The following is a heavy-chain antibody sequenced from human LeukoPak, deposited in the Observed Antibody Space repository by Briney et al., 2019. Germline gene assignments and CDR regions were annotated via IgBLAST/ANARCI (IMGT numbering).Heavy chain of an antibody. CDR3: ARVGSSSWSGWFDP. V-gene: IGHV3-11*04. Sequence: GGSLRLSCAASGFTFSDYYMSWIRQAPGKGLEWVSYVSSSGRTIYYADSVKGRFNISRDNAKSSLYLQMNSLRAEDTAVYYCARVGSSSWSGWFDPWGQGTLVTVSS. D-gene: IGHD6-13*01. J-gene: IGHJ5*02. CDR1: GFTFSDYY. CDR2: VSSSGRTI.